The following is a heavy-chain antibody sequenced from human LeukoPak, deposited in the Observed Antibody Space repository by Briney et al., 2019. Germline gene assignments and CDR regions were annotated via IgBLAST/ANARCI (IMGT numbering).Heavy chain of an antibody. CDR1: GYTFTRNY. Sequence: ASVKVSCKASGYTFTRNYIHWVRQAPAQGLEWMGIINPSGGSTSYAQKIQGRVTMTRDTSTSTVYMELTSLRSEDTAVYYCARPDRLALDYWGQGTLVTVSS. D-gene: IGHD3-9*01. J-gene: IGHJ4*02. V-gene: IGHV1-46*01. CDR3: ARPDRLALDY. CDR2: INPSGGST.